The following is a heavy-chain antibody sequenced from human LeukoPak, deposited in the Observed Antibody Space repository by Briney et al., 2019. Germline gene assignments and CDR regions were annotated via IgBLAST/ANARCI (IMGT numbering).Heavy chain of an antibody. CDR3: ARERASRITIFGDAFDI. D-gene: IGHD3-3*01. CDR2: IIPIFGTA. CDR1: GGTFSSYA. J-gene: IGHJ3*02. Sequence: SVKVSCKASGGTFSSYAISWVRQAPGQGLEWMGGIIPIFGTAHYAQKFQGRVTITADASTSTAYMEPSSLRSEDTAVYYCARERASRITIFGDAFDIWGQGTMVTVSS. V-gene: IGHV1-69*01.